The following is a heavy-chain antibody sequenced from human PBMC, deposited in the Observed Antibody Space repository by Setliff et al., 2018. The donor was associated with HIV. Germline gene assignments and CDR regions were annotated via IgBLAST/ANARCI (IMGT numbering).Heavy chain of an antibody. CDR2: IPHNGGT. Sequence: SETLSLTCAVSGYSIGSGSFWGWIRQPPGKGLEWIATIPHNGGTYYNPDPSLTGRVTISLDTSKNEFSLKVSSVTAADTAVYYCAKSSPSIGYITDCWGQGAPVTVSS. D-gene: IGHD5-12*01. V-gene: IGHV4-38-2*01. CDR3: AKSSPSIGYITDC. CDR1: GYSIGSGSF. J-gene: IGHJ4*02.